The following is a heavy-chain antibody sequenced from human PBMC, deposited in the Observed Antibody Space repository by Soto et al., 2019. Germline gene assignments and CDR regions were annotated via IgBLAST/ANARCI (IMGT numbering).Heavy chain of an antibody. J-gene: IGHJ4*02. D-gene: IGHD2-21*01. CDR1: EFTLNNFA. CDR2: ISGRGDRI. Sequence: EVQLLESGGGLVQPGGPLRLACAASEFTLNNFAMSWVRQAPGRGLEWVSGISGRGDRINYADSVKGRFTVSRDNSTNTIYLQMNSLRVEATAVYYCAKHRRETTSCCGEDWGQGTLVTVSS. V-gene: IGHV3-23*01. CDR3: AKHRRETTSCCGED.